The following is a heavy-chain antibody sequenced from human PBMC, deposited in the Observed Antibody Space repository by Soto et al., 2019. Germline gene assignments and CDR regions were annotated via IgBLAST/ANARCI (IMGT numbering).Heavy chain of an antibody. J-gene: IGHJ4*02. V-gene: IGHV1-3*01. CDR2: INAGYGNT. Sequence: ASVKVSCKASGYTFSSYAMHWVRQAPGQRLEWMGWINAGYGNTKSSQKFQDRVTISRDTSASTAYMEQTSLRSEDTAGYYCARDTGDGTFDFWGQGTLVTVAS. CDR1: GYTFSSYA. CDR3: ARDTGDGTFDF. D-gene: IGHD7-27*01.